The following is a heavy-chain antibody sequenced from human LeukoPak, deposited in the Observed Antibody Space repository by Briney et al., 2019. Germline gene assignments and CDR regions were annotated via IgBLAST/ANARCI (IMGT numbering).Heavy chain of an antibody. D-gene: IGHD1-20*01. CDR2: IYYSGST. J-gene: IGHJ3*02. CDR3: ATSNNWSLFDI. V-gene: IGHV4-39*07. Sequence: SETLSLTCTVSGGSISSGSYFWGWIRQPPGKGLEWIGSIYYSGSTYYNPSLKSRVTISVDTSKNQFSLRLSSVTAADTAVYYCATSNNWSLFDIWGQGTMVTVSS. CDR1: GGSISSGSYF.